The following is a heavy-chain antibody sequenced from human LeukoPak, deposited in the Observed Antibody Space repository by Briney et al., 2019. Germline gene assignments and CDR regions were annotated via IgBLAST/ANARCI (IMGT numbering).Heavy chain of an antibody. CDR1: GGTFSRYP. V-gene: IGHV1-69*01. Sequence: GASVKVSCKASGGTFSRYPISWVRQAPGQGLEWMGGITPMFGTANYAQKFQGRVTITADESTRTAYMELKSLKFEDTAAYYCAKDAAIHDSGAYYYLWWGQGTLVTVSS. J-gene: IGHJ4*02. CDR2: ITPMFGTA. CDR3: AKDAAIHDSGAYYYLW. D-gene: IGHD3-22*01.